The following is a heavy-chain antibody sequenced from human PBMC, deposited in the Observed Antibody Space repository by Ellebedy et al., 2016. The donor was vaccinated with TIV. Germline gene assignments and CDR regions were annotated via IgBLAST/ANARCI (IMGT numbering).Heavy chain of an antibody. J-gene: IGHJ4*02. CDR1: GFSFSTYV. CDR3: AKGATILGSIVGS. CDR2: VSSDGNIK. V-gene: IGHV3-30*18. Sequence: GESLKISCAASGFSFSTYVMHWARQAPGKGLEWLALVSSDGNIKHYADSVKGRFTISRDNSKNTLIVDMNSLRPEDTAVYYCAKGATILGSIVGSWGQGTMVSVSS. D-gene: IGHD5-24*01.